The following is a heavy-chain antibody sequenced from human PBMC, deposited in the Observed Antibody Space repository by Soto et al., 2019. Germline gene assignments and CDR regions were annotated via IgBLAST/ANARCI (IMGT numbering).Heavy chain of an antibody. V-gene: IGHV3-7*01. CDR3: ARVSYSSGTAY. CDR2: IKHDGSEK. J-gene: IGHJ4*02. CDR1: GFTFSNFW. D-gene: IGHD6-19*01. Sequence: GGSLRLSCAASGFTFSNFWMSWVRRAPGKGLEWVANIKHDGSEKYYVDSVKGRFTISRDNAKNSLYLQMNSLRADDTAVYYCARVSYSSGTAYWGQGTLVTVSS.